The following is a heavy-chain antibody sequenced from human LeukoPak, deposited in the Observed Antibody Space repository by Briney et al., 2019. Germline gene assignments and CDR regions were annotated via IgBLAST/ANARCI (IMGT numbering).Heavy chain of an antibody. D-gene: IGHD5-18*01. CDR3: ARGSSYGFSMGD. V-gene: IGHV1-18*01. Sequence: ASVKVSCKASGYTFTSYGINWVRQAPGQGLEWMGWISTYNGDTNYAQKLQGRVTMTTDTSTSTAYMELRSLRSDDTAVYYCARGSSYGFSMGDWGQGTLVTVSS. CDR1: GYTFTSYG. J-gene: IGHJ4*02. CDR2: ISTYNGDT.